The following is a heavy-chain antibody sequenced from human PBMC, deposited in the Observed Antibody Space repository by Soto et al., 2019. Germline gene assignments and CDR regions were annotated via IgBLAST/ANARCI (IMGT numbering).Heavy chain of an antibody. V-gene: IGHV2-5*01. CDR1: GFSLSTNGVG. CDR2: IYWNDGK. J-gene: IGHJ4*02. D-gene: IGHD4-17*01. Sequence: QITLKESGPTLVKPTQTLTLTCTFSGFSLSTNGVGVGWIRQPPGKALEWLALIYWNDGKRYSPSLKSRLTITKDTSKNQVVLTMTNMDPVDKATYYCAHNIGPSTVTLYQFDYWGQGTLVSVSS. CDR3: AHNIGPSTVTLYQFDY.